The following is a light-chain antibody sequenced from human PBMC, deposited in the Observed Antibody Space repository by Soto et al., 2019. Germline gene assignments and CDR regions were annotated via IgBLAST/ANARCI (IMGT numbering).Light chain of an antibody. V-gene: IGKV3-20*01. Sequence: EIVLTQSPGTLSLSPGERATLSCRASQSISSSYLAWYQQKPGQAPRLLIYGASSRATGIPDRFSGSESGTDFTLTISRLEPEDFAVYYCQQYGNSSWTFGQGTKVEIK. CDR2: GAS. CDR3: QQYGNSSWT. J-gene: IGKJ1*01. CDR1: QSISSSY.